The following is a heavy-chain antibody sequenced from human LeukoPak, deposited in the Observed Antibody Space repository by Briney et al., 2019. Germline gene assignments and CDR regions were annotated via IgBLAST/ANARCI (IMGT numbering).Heavy chain of an antibody. J-gene: IGHJ4*02. CDR3: ARNENSGWGYFDY. Sequence: GGSLRLSCAASRFTFNSYAMSWVHQAPGKGLEWVSVIGGSNGITFYVGSVKGRFTISRDNSKDTLYLQMNSLRAEDTAVYYCARNENSGWGYFDYWGQGTLVTVSS. CDR2: IGGSNGIT. D-gene: IGHD5-12*01. CDR1: RFTFNSYA. V-gene: IGHV3-23*01.